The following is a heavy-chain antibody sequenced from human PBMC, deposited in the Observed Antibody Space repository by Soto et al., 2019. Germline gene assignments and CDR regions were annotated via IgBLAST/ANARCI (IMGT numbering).Heavy chain of an antibody. J-gene: IGHJ5*02. D-gene: IGHD6-13*01. CDR2: IYYSGST. CDR3: ARYSSSWYHNWFDP. Sequence: SLTCTVSGGSISSYYWSWIRQPPGKGLEWIGYIYYSGSTNYNPSLKSRVTISVDTSKNQFSLKLSSVTAADTAVYYCARYSSSWYHNWFDPWGQGTLVTVSS. V-gene: IGHV4-59*01. CDR1: GGSISSYY.